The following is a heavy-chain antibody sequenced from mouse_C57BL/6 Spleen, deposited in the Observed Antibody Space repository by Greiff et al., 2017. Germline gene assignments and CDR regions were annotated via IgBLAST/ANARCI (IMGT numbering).Heavy chain of an antibody. D-gene: IGHD2-14*01. V-gene: IGHV1-69*01. CDR3: ARRYGSYFDD. J-gene: IGHJ2*01. CDR2: IDPSDSYT. CDR1: GYTFTSYW. Sequence: QVQLQQPGAELVMPGASVKLSCKASGYTFTSYWMHWVKQRPGQGLEWIGEIDPSDSYTNYNQKFKGKSTLTVDKSSSTAYMQLISLTSEDSAVXYCARRYGSYFDDWGQGTTLTVSS.